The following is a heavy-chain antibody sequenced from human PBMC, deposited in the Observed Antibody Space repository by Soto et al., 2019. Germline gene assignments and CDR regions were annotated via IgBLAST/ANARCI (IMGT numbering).Heavy chain of an antibody. J-gene: IGHJ4*02. CDR1: GGSISSYY. D-gene: IGHD2-21*02. V-gene: IGHV4-59*01. Sequence: QVQLQESGPGLVKPSETLSLTCTVSGGSISSYYWSWIRQHPGKGLEWIGYIYYSGSTNYNPSLKSRVIISVDTSKNQFSLKLSSVTAADTAVYYCARGACGGDGTGCWGQGTLVTVSS. CDR2: IYYSGST. CDR3: ARGACGGDGTGC.